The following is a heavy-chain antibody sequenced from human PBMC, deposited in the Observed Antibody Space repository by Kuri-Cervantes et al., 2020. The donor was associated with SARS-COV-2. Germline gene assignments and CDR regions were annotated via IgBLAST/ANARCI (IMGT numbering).Heavy chain of an antibody. CDR2: IYPGDSDT. V-gene: IGHV5-51*01. CDR3: ARRAYGEEVDYYYMDV. Sequence: KVSCKASGYTFTNYWIGWVRQVPGKGLEWMGIIYPGDSDTRYSPSFQGQVTISADKSINTAFLQWSSLKASDTAIYYCARRAYGEEVDYYYMDVWGKGTTVTVSS. CDR1: GYTFTNYW. D-gene: IGHD4-17*01. J-gene: IGHJ6*03.